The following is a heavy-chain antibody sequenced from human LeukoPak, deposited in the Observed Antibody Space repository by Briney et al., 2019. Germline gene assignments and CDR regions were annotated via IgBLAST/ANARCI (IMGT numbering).Heavy chain of an antibody. J-gene: IGHJ4*02. Sequence: PSEALSLTCTVSGGSISSGGYYWSWIRQPPGKGLEWIGYIYHSGSTYYNPSLKSRVTISVDRSKNQFSLKLSSVTAADTAVYYCARERAVAGLYWGQGTLVTVSS. V-gene: IGHV4-30-2*01. CDR1: GGSISSGGYY. D-gene: IGHD6-19*01. CDR3: ARERAVAGLY. CDR2: IYHSGST.